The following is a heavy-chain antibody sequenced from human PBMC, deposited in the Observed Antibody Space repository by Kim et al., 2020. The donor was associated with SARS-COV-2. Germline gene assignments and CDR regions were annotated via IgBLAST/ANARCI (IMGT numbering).Heavy chain of an antibody. J-gene: IGHJ6*02. CDR2: ISSSGSTI. CDR3: ARVSSWYSFPYYYYYGMDV. V-gene: IGHV3-48*03. CDR1: GFTFSSYE. Sequence: GGSLRLSCAASGFTFSSYEMNWVRQAPGKGLEWVSYISSSGSTIYYAYSVKGRFTISRDNAKNSLYLQMNSLRAEDTAVYYCARVSSWYSFPYYYYYGMDVWGQGTTVTVSS. D-gene: IGHD6-13*01.